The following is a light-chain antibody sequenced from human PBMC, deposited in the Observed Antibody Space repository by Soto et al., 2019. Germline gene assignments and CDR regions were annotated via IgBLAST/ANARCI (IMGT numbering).Light chain of an antibody. Sequence: QSALTQPRSVSGSPGQSVTISCTGTSIDVGGYDFVSWHQPHPGKAPKLMIYDVSKRPSGVPDRFSGSKSGNTASLTISGLQAEDEADYYCCSYADIYPYIFGTGTKLTVL. CDR3: CSYADIYPYI. V-gene: IGLV2-11*01. CDR1: SIDVGGYDF. J-gene: IGLJ1*01. CDR2: DVS.